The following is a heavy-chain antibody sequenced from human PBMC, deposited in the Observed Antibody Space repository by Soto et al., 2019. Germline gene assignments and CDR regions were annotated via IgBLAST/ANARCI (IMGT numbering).Heavy chain of an antibody. V-gene: IGHV1-69*12. D-gene: IGHD3-10*02. Sequence: QVQLVQSGAEVKKPGSSVKVSCKASGGTFSNYALISWVRQAPGQGLEWMGGIIPIDATVNYAQKCQGRIPSTADESTTTAYMDLGSLRSEDTAVYYCARDLLVFGYTYGDVWGQGTTVTVSS. CDR1: GGTFSNYA. CDR2: IIPIDATV. J-gene: IGHJ6*01. CDR3: ARDLLVFGYTYGDV.